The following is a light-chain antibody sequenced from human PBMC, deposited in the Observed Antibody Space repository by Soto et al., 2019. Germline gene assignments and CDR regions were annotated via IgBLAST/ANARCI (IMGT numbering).Light chain of an antibody. J-gene: IGKJ1*01. V-gene: IGKV3-15*01. CDR1: QSVRNN. CDR3: QQCNDWPWT. Sequence: EIVMTQSPGTLSVSPGERVTLSCRASQSVRNNLAWYQQKPGQGPRLLIYDASTRATGIPARFSGSGSGTEFTLTISSLQSEDFVVYYCQQCNDWPWTFGQGTKVDIK. CDR2: DAS.